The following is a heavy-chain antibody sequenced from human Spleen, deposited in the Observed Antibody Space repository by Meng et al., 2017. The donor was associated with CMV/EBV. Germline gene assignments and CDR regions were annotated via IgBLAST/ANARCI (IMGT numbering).Heavy chain of an antibody. V-gene: IGHV4-31*03. CDR2: IFNSGTS. Sequence: CTVSGDSVISGGYYWSWIRQHTGKGLEWIGYIFNSGTSYYNASLKSRITMSFDTSKNQFSLNLSSVTAADTAVYYCARGSSTSFDYWGQGTLVTVSS. CDR3: ARGSSTSFDY. D-gene: IGHD2-2*01. J-gene: IGHJ4*02. CDR1: GDSVISGGYY.